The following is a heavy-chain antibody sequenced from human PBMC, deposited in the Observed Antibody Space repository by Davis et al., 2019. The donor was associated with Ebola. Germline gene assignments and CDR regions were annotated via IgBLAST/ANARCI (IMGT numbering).Heavy chain of an antibody. V-gene: IGHV3-23*01. CDR3: AKGPIVVVITTFPLDY. CDR2: ISGSGDRT. D-gene: IGHD3-22*01. CDR1: GFTFSTYA. Sequence: GGSLRLSCAASGFTFSTYAMSWVRQAPGKGLEWVSSISGSGDRTYYADSVKGRFTISRDNSKNTLYLQMNSLRAEDTAVYYCAKGPIVVVITTFPLDYWGQGTLVTVSS. J-gene: IGHJ4*02.